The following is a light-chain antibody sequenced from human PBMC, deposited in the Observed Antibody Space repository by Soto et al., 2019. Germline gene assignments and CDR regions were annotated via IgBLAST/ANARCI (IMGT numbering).Light chain of an antibody. CDR1: RPNIGSNY. J-gene: IGLJ2*01. V-gene: IGLV1-47*01. Sequence: QSALTQPPSASGTPGQRVTISCSGSRPNIGSNYVYWYQQLPGTAPKVLIYKNNQRPSGVPDRLSGSKSGTSASLAISGLPSEDEADYYCAAWDDSLSALVFGGGTKLTVL. CDR3: AAWDDSLSALV. CDR2: KNN.